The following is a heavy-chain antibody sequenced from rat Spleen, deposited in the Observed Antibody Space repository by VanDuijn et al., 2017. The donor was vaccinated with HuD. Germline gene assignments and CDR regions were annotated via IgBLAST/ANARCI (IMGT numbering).Heavy chain of an antibody. J-gene: IGHJ2*01. CDR3: TTVNYGGYSPPYFDY. CDR2: ISTGGGNT. V-gene: IGHV5S23*01. D-gene: IGHD1-11*01. CDR1: GFTFSNYD. Sequence: EVQLVESGGGLVQPGRSLKLSCAASGFTFSNYDMAWVRQAPTKGLEWVASISTGGGNTYYRDSVKGRFTISRDNAKSSLYLQMDSLRSEDTATYYCTTVNYGGYSPPYFDYWGQGVMVTVSS.